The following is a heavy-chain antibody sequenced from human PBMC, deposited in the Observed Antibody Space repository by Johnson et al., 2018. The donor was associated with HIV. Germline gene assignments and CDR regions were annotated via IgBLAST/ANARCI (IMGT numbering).Heavy chain of an antibody. D-gene: IGHD1-26*01. V-gene: IGHV3-74*01. CDR2: INSDGSST. J-gene: IGHJ3*02. CDR1: GFTFSSYA. Sequence: VQLVESGGGLVLPGGSLRLSCAASGFTFSSYAMHWVRQAPGKGLVWVSRINSDGSSTSYADSVKGRFTISRDNSKNTLYLQLNTLGAADTAVYYCARDWDAYGAFDIWGQGTMVTVSS. CDR3: ARDWDAYGAFDI.